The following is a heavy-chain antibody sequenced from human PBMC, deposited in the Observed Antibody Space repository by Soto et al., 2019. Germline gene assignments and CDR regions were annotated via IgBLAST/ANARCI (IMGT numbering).Heavy chain of an antibody. J-gene: IGHJ6*02. CDR3: ATSAETDGMDV. CDR2: ISSSSSYI. Sequence: PGGSLRLSCAASGFTFSSYSMNWVRQAPGKGLVWVSSISSSSSYIYYADSVKGRFTISRDNAKNSLYLQMNSLRAEDTAVYYCATSAETDGMDVWGQGTTVTVSS. CDR1: GFTFSSYS. V-gene: IGHV3-21*01.